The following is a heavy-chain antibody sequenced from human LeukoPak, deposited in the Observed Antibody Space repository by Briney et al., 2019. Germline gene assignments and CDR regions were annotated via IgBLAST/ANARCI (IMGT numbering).Heavy chain of an antibody. Sequence: GGSLRLSCVASGFPFSSYWMTWVRQAPGKGLEWVANVKQDGSKKSYADSVKGRFTISRDNAKNSLYLQMNSLRAEDTAIYYCTRVGYIDEGIDYWGQGTLVTVSS. J-gene: IGHJ4*02. D-gene: IGHD5-24*01. CDR2: VKQDGSKK. V-gene: IGHV3-7*04. CDR1: GFPFSSYW. CDR3: TRVGYIDEGIDY.